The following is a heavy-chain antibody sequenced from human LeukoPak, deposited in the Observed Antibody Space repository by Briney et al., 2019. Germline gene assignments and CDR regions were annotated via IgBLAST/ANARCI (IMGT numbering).Heavy chain of an antibody. D-gene: IGHD1-1*01. J-gene: IGHJ4*02. Sequence: PGGSLRLSCAASGFTFSDYEINWVRQAPGKGLEGVSYISSRDRTTYYADSVTGRFTISRDNAKNSLYLQMNSLRAEDTAVYYCARTSWNDVPYLDYWGQGTLVTVSS. CDR2: ISSRDRTT. CDR3: ARTSWNDVPYLDY. V-gene: IGHV3-48*03. CDR1: GFTFSDYE.